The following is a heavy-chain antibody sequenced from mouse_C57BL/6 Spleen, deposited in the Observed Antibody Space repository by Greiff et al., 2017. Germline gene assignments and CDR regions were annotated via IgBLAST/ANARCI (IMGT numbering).Heavy chain of an antibody. V-gene: IGHV1-15*01. J-gene: IGHJ4*01. CDR2: IDPETGGT. CDR1: GYTFTDYE. CDR3: TRSFHYYGSSYVGAMDY. Sequence: QVQLQQSGAELVRPGASVTLSCKASGYTFTDYEMHWVKQTPVHGLEWIGAIDPETGGTAYNQKFQGKAILTADKSSSTAYMELRNLTSEDSAVYYCTRSFHYYGSSYVGAMDYWCQGTSVTVSS. D-gene: IGHD1-1*01.